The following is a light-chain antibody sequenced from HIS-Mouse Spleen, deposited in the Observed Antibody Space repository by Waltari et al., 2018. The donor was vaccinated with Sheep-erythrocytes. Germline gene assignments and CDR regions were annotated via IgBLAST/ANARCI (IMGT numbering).Light chain of an antibody. CDR3: QSADSSGTYVV. J-gene: IGLJ2*01. CDR2: KDN. Sequence: SYELTQPPSVSMSPGQTARITCSGDALPKQYAYWYQQKPGQAPVLVIYKDNERPSGIPGRFSGSSSGTTVTLTISGVQAEDEADYYCQSADSSGTYVVFGGGTKLTVL. V-gene: IGLV3-25*03. CDR1: ALPKQY.